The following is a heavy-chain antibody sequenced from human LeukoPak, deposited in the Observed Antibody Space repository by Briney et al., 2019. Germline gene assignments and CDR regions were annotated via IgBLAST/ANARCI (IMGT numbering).Heavy chain of an antibody. CDR2: IYYSGNT. J-gene: IGHJ4*02. CDR1: GGSISNSIYY. D-gene: IGHD3-3*01. CDR3: ARPGPGGVGNFDY. Sequence: SETLPLTCTVSGGSISNSIYYWGWIRQPPGKGLEWIGSIYYSGNTYYNQSLKSRATISVDTSKNQFSLKLSSVTAADTAVYFCARPGPGGVGNFDYWGQGTLVTDSS. V-gene: IGHV4-39*01.